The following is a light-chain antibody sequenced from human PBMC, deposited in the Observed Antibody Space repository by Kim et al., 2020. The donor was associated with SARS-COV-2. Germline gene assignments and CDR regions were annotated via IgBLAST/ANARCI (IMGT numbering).Light chain of an antibody. CDR2: AAS. V-gene: IGKV1-39*01. CDR1: QNIYRY. CDR3: QQSYSTPYT. Sequence: DIQMTQSPSSLSASVGDRVTITCRASQNIYRYLNWYQQKPGKAPKLLIYAASDLQSGVPSRFSGSGSATDFTLTITSLQPEDFATYYCQQSYSTPYTFGQGTKLEI. J-gene: IGKJ2*01.